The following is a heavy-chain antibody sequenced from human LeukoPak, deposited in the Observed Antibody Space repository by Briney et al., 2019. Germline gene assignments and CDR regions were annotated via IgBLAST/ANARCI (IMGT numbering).Heavy chain of an antibody. V-gene: IGHV3-21*01. CDR3: ARVTVIPFDY. D-gene: IGHD4-17*01. Sequence: GGSLRLSCAASGFTFSNYALSWVREAPGKGLEWVSSISSSSSYIYYADSVKGRFTISRDNAKNSLYLQMNSLRAEDTAVHYCARVTVIPFDYWGQGTLVTVSS. J-gene: IGHJ4*02. CDR2: ISSSSSYI. CDR1: GFTFSNYA.